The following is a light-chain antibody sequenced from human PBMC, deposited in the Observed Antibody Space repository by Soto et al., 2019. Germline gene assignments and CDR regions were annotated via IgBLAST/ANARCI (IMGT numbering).Light chain of an antibody. Sequence: QSVLTQPPSASGSPGQSVTISCTGTSSDVGGYNYVSWYQQHPGKAPKLMIYEVSKRPSGVPDRFSGSKSGNTASLTVSGLQAEDEADYYCSSYAGGNKDVFGTGTKLTVL. V-gene: IGLV2-8*01. CDR2: EVS. CDR3: SSYAGGNKDV. J-gene: IGLJ1*01. CDR1: SSDVGGYNY.